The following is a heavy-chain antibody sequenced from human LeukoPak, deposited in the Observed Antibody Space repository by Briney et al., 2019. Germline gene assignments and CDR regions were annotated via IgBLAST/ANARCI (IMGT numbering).Heavy chain of an antibody. J-gene: IGHJ4*02. Sequence: PSETLSLTCTVSGYSISSGYYWGWIRQPPGKGLEWIGSIYHSGSTYYNPSLKSRVTISVDTSKNQFSLKLSSVTAADTAVYYCARTVAGVFDYWGQGTLVTVSS. D-gene: IGHD6-19*01. CDR3: ARTVAGVFDY. V-gene: IGHV4-38-2*02. CDR1: GYSISSGYY. CDR2: IYHSGST.